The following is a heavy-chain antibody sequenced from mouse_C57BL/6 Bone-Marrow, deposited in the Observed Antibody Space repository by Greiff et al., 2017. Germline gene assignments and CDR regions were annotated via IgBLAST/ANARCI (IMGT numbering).Heavy chain of an antibody. D-gene: IGHD2-4*01. Sequence: VQGVESGAELAKPGASVKLSCKASGYTFTSYWMHWVKQRPGQGLEWIGYINPSSGYTKYNQKFKDKATLTADKSSSPAYMQLSSLTYEDSAVYYCASGGRLRREFAYWGQGTLVTVSA. CDR2: INPSSGYT. CDR1: GYTFTSYW. CDR3: ASGGRLRREFAY. J-gene: IGHJ3*01. V-gene: IGHV1-7*01.